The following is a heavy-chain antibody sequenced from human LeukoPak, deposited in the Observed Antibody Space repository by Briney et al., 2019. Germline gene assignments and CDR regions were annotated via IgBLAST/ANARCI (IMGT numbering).Heavy chain of an antibody. Sequence: ASVRVSCKVSGYTLTDVSIHWVRQAPGKGLEWMGGFDPEDGETIYTQKFQGRVTTTEDTSTDTAYMELSSLRSDDTAVYYCARDERYDSSGYPFDYWGQGTLVTVSS. D-gene: IGHD3-22*01. CDR2: FDPEDGET. CDR1: GYTLTDVS. CDR3: ARDERYDSSGYPFDY. V-gene: IGHV1-24*01. J-gene: IGHJ4*02.